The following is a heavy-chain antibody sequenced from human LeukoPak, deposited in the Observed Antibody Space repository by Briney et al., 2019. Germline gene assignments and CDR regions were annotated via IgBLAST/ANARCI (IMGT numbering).Heavy chain of an antibody. CDR3: ARLAGYSSGWYNGIGY. CDR1: GYSFTSYW. V-gene: IGHV5-51*01. D-gene: IGHD6-19*01. CDR2: IYPGDSDT. J-gene: IGHJ4*02. Sequence: GESLKISCKGSGYSFTSYWIGWVRQMPGKGLEWMGIIYPGDSDTRYSPSFQGQVTISADKSISTAYLQWSSLKASDTAMYYCARLAGYSSGWYNGIGYWGQGTLVTVSS.